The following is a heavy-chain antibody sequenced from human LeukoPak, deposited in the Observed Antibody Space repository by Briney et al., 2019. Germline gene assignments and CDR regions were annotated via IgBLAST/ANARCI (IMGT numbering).Heavy chain of an antibody. CDR1: GLTFRDYA. V-gene: IGHV3-23*01. CDR3: AKGGHYSFFDA. Sequence: PGGSLRLSCTVSGLTFRDYAMTWVRQAPGKGLEWLSAVSGKGDERFYADSVKGRFTLSRDNSKNTLNLQMNSLRVEDTALYYCAKGGHYSFFDAWGQGILVTVSS. J-gene: IGHJ5*02. D-gene: IGHD3-10*01. CDR2: VSGKGDER.